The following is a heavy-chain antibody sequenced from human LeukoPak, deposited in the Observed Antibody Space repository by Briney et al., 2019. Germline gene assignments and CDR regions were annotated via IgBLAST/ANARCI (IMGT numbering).Heavy chain of an antibody. V-gene: IGHV3-33*08. CDR1: GFTFSSYG. D-gene: IGHD6-19*01. CDR3: ARGRPSRYSSGWYLSLFDY. Sequence: GGSLRLSCAASGFTFSSYGMHWVRQAPGKGLEWVAVIWYDGSNKYYADSVKGRFTISRDNSKNTLYLQMNSLRAEDTAVYYCARGRPSRYSSGWYLSLFDYWGQGTLVTVSS. J-gene: IGHJ4*02. CDR2: IWYDGSNK.